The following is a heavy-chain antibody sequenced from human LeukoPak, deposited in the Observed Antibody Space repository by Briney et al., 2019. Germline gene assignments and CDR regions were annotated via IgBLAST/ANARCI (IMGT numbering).Heavy chain of an antibody. V-gene: IGHV4-39*07. CDR2: IYYSGST. Sequence: SETLSLTCTVSGGSISSSSYYWGWIRQPPGKGLEWIGSIYYSGSTYYNPSLKSRVTISVDTSKNQFSLKLSSVTAADTAVYYCARSNYYDSSGYHGAFDIWGQGTMVAVSS. D-gene: IGHD3-22*01. CDR1: GGSISSSSYY. CDR3: ARSNYYDSSGYHGAFDI. J-gene: IGHJ3*02.